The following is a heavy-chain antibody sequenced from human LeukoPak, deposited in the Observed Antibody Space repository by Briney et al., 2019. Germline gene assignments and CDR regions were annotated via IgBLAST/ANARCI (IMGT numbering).Heavy chain of an antibody. D-gene: IGHD2-15*01. J-gene: IGHJ4*02. CDR1: GFTFSSYA. V-gene: IGHV3-30-3*01. Sequence: GGSLRHSCAASGFTFSSYAMHWVRQAPGKGLEWVAVISYDGSNKYYADSVKGRFTISRDNSKNTRDVQMNSLRAEVTAVYYCARDCSGGSCGFDYWGQGTLVTVSS. CDR3: ARDCSGGSCGFDY. CDR2: ISYDGSNK.